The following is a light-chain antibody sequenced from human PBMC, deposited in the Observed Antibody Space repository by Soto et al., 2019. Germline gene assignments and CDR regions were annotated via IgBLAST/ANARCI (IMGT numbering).Light chain of an antibody. CDR1: SSDVGRYNL. J-gene: IGLJ1*01. Sequence: QSVLTQPASVSGSPGQSITISCTGTSSDVGRYNLVSWYQQLPGKAPKLIIYEVSKRPSGVSNRFSGSKSGNTASLTISGLQAEDEADYYCCSWAGSNTFYFFGTGTKLTVL. CDR3: CSWAGSNTFYF. CDR2: EVS. V-gene: IGLV2-23*02.